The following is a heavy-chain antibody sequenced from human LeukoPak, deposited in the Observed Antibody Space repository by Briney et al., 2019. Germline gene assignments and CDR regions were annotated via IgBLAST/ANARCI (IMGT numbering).Heavy chain of an antibody. Sequence: ASVKVSCKASGGTFSSYAISWVRQAPGQGLEWMGWISAYNGNTNYAQKLQGRVTMTTDTSTSTAYMELRSLRSDDTAVYYCARDLASSVDPWGQGTLVTVSS. V-gene: IGHV1-18*01. CDR1: GGTFSSYA. CDR3: ARDLASSVDP. CDR2: ISAYNGNT. J-gene: IGHJ5*02.